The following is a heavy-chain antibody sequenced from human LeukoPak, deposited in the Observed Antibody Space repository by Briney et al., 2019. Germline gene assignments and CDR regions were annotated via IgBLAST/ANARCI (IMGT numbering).Heavy chain of an antibody. CDR3: ARWVDSDYAY. V-gene: IGHV5-51*01. CDR2: IYPDDSDT. J-gene: IGHJ4*02. CDR1: GYRFSDYW. D-gene: IGHD4-11*01. Sequence: GESLKTSCKGSGYRFSDYWIAWVRQMPGKGLEWMGIIYPDDSDTKYSPSFQGQVTISADKSINTAYLQWSSLRASDTAMYYCARWVDSDYAYWGQGTLVTVSS.